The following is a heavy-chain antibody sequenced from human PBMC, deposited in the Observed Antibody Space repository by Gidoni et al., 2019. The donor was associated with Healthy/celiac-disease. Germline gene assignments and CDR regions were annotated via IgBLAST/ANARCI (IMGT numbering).Heavy chain of an antibody. CDR3: ARAFGECSGGSCYPSAFDI. CDR2: IYHSGST. Sequence: QLQLQESGSGLVTPSPTLSLTCAVSGGSIRSGGYSWSCIRQPPGKGLEWIGYIYHSGSTYYNPALKSRVTISVDRSKNQVSLKLSSVTAADTAVYYCARAFGECSGGSCYPSAFDIWGQGTMVTVSS. V-gene: IGHV4-30-2*01. CDR1: GGSIRSGGYS. J-gene: IGHJ3*02. D-gene: IGHD2-15*01.